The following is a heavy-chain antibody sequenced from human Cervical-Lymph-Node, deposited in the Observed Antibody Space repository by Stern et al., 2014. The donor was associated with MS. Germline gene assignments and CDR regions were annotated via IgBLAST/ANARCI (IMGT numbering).Heavy chain of an antibody. Sequence: QVQLQESGPGLVKPSQTLSLTCTVSGDSISSGNYYWSWIRQPAGKGLEWIGSIIPSGPPYYTPSLRGRSTISIDTPNNHFSLKLISGTATDTAVYYCATQGRALAPDWGQGTLVTVSS. CDR1: GDSISSGNYY. CDR3: ATQGRALAPD. J-gene: IGHJ4*02. CDR2: IIPSGPP. V-gene: IGHV4-61*02.